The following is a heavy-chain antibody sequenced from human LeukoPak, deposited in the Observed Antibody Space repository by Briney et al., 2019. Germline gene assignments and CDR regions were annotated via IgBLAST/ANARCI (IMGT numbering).Heavy chain of an antibody. Sequence: AGSLSLSCAASGFTFISYGMQWVRQAPGKGLVWVSRINTDGSDISYADSVKGRFTISRDNAKNTLYLQMNSLRGEDTAVYYCARELPREVTLDYWGQGTLVTVSS. CDR2: INTDGSDI. D-gene: IGHD2-21*02. CDR3: ARELPREVTLDY. CDR1: GFTFISYG. J-gene: IGHJ4*01. V-gene: IGHV3-74*01.